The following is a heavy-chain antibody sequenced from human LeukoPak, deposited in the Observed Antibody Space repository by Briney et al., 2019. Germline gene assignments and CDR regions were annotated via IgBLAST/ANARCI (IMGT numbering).Heavy chain of an antibody. V-gene: IGHV4-4*02. CDR3: ARIIQLWAYFDY. CDR2: IYHSGST. J-gene: IGHJ4*02. CDR1: GGSISSSNW. D-gene: IGHD5-18*01. Sequence: PSETLSLTCAVSGGSISSSNWWSWVRQPPGKGLEWIGEIYHSGSTNYNPSLKSRVTISVDKTKNQFSLKLNSVTAADTAVYYCARIIQLWAYFDYWGQGTLVAVSS.